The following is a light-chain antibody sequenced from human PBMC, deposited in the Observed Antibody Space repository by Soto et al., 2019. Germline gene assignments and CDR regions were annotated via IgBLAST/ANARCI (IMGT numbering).Light chain of an antibody. V-gene: IGKV1-33*01. CDR2: DAS. J-gene: IGKJ1*01. CDR1: PDINNY. CDR3: QQYDTLPPTWT. Sequence: DIQMTQSPSSLSASVGDRVTITCQASPDINNYLNWYQQKPGKAPKLLIYDASNLETGVPSRFSGSGSGTDFTFTISSLQPEDIATYYCQQYDTLPPTWTFGQGTKVEIE.